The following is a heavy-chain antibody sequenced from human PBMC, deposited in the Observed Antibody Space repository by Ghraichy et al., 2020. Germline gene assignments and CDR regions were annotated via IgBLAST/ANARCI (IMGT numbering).Heavy chain of an antibody. CDR1: GGTFNIYV. Sequence: SVKVSCKASGGTFNIYVISWVRQAPGRGLEWMGEIIPRFGTPKYAQNFQGRVTINADASTNKAYMELSSLRSEDTAVYYSAGLGPHGYSYGYYFDYGGQGTLVTVSS. D-gene: IGHD5-18*01. CDR2: IIPRFGTP. CDR3: AGLGPHGYSYGYYFDY. J-gene: IGHJ4*02. V-gene: IGHV1-69*13.